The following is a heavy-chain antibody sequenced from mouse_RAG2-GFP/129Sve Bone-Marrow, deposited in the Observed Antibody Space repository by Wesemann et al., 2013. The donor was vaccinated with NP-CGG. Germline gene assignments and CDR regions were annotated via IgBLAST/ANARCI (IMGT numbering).Heavy chain of an antibody. J-gene: IGHJ4*01. Sequence: EVQLQQSGPELVKPGASVKISCKASGYTFTDYYMNWVKQSHGKSLEWIGDINPNNGGTSYNQKFKGKATLTVDKSSSTAYMELRSLTSEDSAVYYCARRGWLPYAMDYWGQGTSVTVSS. D-gene: IGHD2-3*01. CDR1: GYTFTDYY. CDR3: ARRGWLPYAMDY. CDR2: INPNNGGT. V-gene: IGHV1-26*01.